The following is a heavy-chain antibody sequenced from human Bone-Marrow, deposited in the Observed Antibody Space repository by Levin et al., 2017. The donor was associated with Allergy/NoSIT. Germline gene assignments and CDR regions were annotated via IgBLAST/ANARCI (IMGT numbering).Heavy chain of an antibody. CDR3: VRDLYYADGDRYFDL. J-gene: IGHJ2*01. CDR1: EFPFSTSG. Sequence: GESLKISCAVSEFPFSTSGMGWVRQAPGKGLKWVANINQDGNEKHYVDSVKGRFTISRDSAMNSVTLQMNSLRVEDTAVYYCVRDLYYADGDRYFDLWGRGTLVTVSS. D-gene: IGHD3-3*01. V-gene: IGHV3-7*01. CDR2: INQDGNEK.